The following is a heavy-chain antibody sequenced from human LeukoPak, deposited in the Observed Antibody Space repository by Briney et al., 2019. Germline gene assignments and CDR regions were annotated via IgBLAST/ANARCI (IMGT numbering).Heavy chain of an antibody. CDR2: ISYDGSNK. J-gene: IGHJ4*02. D-gene: IGHD6-13*01. CDR3: AGRYSSSWLVY. Sequence: GGSLRLSCAASGFTFSSYGMHWVRQAPGAGLEWVAVISYDGSNKYYADSVKGRFAISRDNSKNTLYLRLNSLKPEDTALYYCAGRYSSSWLVYWGQGTLVTVSS. CDR1: GFTFSSYG. V-gene: IGHV3-30*03.